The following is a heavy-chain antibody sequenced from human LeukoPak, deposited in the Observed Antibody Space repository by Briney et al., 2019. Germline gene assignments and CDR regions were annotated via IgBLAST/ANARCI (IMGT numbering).Heavy chain of an antibody. CDR1: GGSFSGYY. CDR3: ATSSDSSGYYSDDAFDI. D-gene: IGHD3-22*01. J-gene: IGHJ3*02. V-gene: IGHV4-34*01. CDR2: INHSGST. Sequence: SETLSLTCAVYGGSFSGYYWSWIRQPPGKGLEWIGEINHSGSTNYNPSLKSRVTMSVDTSKNQFSLKLSSVTAADTAVYCCATSSDSSGYYSDDAFDIWGQGTMVTVSS.